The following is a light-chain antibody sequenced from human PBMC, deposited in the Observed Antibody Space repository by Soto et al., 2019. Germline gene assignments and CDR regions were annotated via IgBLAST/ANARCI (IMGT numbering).Light chain of an antibody. CDR1: QSISTW. J-gene: IGKJ4*01. V-gene: IGKV1-5*03. CDR2: KAS. Sequence: DIQMTQSPSTLSASVGDRVTITCRASQSISTWLAWYQQKPGKAPKLLIYKASSLKSGVSSRFSGSGSGTESTLTISSLQPDDFAPYYGQQYNTCPLTFGGGTTVEIK. CDR3: QQYNTCPLT.